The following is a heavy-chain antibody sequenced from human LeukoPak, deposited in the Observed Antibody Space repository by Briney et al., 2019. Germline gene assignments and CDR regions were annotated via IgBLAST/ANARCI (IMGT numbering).Heavy chain of an antibody. Sequence: SGTLSLTCTVTGGSISSSSYYWGWIRQPPGKGLEWIGSIYYSGSTYYNPSLKSRVTISVDTSKNQFSLKLSSVTAADTAVYYCARRLAAAAGRWFDPCGQGTLVTVSS. J-gene: IGHJ5*02. V-gene: IGHV4-39*01. D-gene: IGHD6-13*01. CDR3: ARRLAAAAGRWFDP. CDR1: GGSISSSSYY. CDR2: IYYSGST.